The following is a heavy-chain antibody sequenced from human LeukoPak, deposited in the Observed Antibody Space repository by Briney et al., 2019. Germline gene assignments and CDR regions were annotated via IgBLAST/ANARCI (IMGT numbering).Heavy chain of an antibody. Sequence: GGSLRLSCAASGFTFSSYAMSCVRQAPGKGLEWVSAISGSGGSTYYADSVKGRFTISRDNSKNTLYLQMNSLRAEDTAVYYCARAIVGAIDYWGQGTLVTVSS. V-gene: IGHV3-23*01. CDR3: ARAIVGAIDY. J-gene: IGHJ4*02. CDR2: ISGSGGST. CDR1: GFTFSSYA. D-gene: IGHD1-26*01.